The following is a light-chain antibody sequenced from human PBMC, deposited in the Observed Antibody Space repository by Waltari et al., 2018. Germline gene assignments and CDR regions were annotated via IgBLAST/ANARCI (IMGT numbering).Light chain of an antibody. CDR2: KTS. CDR1: QSITTW. Sequence: DIQLPQSPSTLSASVGDRVTITCRASQSITTWLAWYRQKPGKAPKLLIYKTSSLESGVPSRFSGSGSGTEFTLTISSLQPDDFATYYCQHYGTFGQGTKVEIK. V-gene: IGKV1-5*03. CDR3: QHYGT. J-gene: IGKJ1*01.